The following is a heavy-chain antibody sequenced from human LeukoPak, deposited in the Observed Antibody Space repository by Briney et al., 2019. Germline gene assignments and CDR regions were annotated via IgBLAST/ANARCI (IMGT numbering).Heavy chain of an antibody. J-gene: IGHJ4*02. CDR2: IYYSGST. V-gene: IGHV4-39*01. Sequence: SETLSLTCTVSGGSISSSSYYWGWIRQPPGKGLEWIGSIYYSGSTYYNASLKSRVTISVDTSKNQFSLKLSSVTAADTAVYYCARQTGSGLFSLPGGQGTLVTVSS. D-gene: IGHD3-10*01. CDR3: ARQTGSGLFSLP. CDR1: GGSISSSSYY.